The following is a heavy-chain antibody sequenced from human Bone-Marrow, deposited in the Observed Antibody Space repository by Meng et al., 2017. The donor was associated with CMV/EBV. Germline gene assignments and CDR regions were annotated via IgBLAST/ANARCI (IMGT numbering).Heavy chain of an antibody. D-gene: IGHD3-16*01. CDR2: ISGSGGST. V-gene: IGHV3-23*01. CDR1: GFTFSSYA. Sequence: CAASGFTFSSYAMGWVLQAPGKGLEWVSAISGSGGSTYYADSVKGRFTISRDNSKNTLYLQMNSLRAEDTAVYYCAKDWGIDTRDYWGQGTLVTVSS. J-gene: IGHJ4*02. CDR3: AKDWGIDTRDY.